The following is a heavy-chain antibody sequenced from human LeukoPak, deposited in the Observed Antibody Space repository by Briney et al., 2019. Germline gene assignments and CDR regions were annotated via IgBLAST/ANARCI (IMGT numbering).Heavy chain of an antibody. CDR3: ALRTIRGAIDY. CDR1: GGSISGGDCY. CDR2: IYYSGNT. J-gene: IGHJ4*02. D-gene: IGHD2-2*01. Sequence: KPSETLSLTCTVSGGSISGGDCYWTWIRQSPGKGLEWIGYIYYSGNTYYNPSLKSRIFISVDTSKNQFSLKLTSVTAADTAVYYCALRTIRGAIDYWGQGTLVTVSS. V-gene: IGHV4-30-4*01.